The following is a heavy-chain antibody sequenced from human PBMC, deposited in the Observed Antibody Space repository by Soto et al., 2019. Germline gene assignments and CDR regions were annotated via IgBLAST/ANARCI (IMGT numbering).Heavy chain of an antibody. D-gene: IGHD2-15*01. Sequence: GGSLRLSCAASGFTFSSYSMNWVRQAPGKGLEWVSSISSSSSYIYYADSVKGRFTISRDNSKNTLYLQMNSLRAEDTAVYYCTKANRYCSGANCFTFDYWGLGTLVTVSS. CDR2: ISSSSSYI. V-gene: IGHV3-21*04. CDR1: GFTFSSYS. CDR3: TKANRYCSGANCFTFDY. J-gene: IGHJ4*02.